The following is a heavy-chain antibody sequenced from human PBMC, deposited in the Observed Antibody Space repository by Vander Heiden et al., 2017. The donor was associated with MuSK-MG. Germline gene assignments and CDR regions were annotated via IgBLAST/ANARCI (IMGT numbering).Heavy chain of an antibody. CDR2: IYYRGST. Sequence: QLQLQESGPGLVKPSETLSLTCTVSGGSISSSSYYWGWIRRPPGKGLEWIWSIYYRGSTYYNPSLKSRVSISVDTSKNQFSRKLSSVTAADTAVYYCARQTYYYDSDWGQGTLVTVSS. V-gene: IGHV4-39*01. CDR3: ARQTYYYDSD. CDR1: GGSISSSSYY. D-gene: IGHD3-22*01. J-gene: IGHJ4*02.